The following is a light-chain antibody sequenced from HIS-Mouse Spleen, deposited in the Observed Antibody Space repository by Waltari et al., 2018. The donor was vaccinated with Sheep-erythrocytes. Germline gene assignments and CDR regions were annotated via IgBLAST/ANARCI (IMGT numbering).Light chain of an antibody. CDR2: EGS. CDR1: SSDVGSYNL. V-gene: IGLV2-23*01. J-gene: IGLJ3*02. CDR3: CSYAGSSTPWV. Sequence: QSALTQPASVSGSPGQSITISCTGTSSDVGSYNLVSWYQQHPGKTPKLMIHEGSKRPSVVCNRFAGSKAGNTASLTISGLQAEDEADYYCCSYAGSSTPWVFGGGTKLTVL.